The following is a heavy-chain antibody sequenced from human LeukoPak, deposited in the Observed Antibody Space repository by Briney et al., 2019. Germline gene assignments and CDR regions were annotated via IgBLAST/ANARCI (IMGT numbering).Heavy chain of an antibody. CDR2: IYSGGST. V-gene: IGHV3-66*01. Sequence: GGSLRLSCAASGFTVSSNYMSWVRQAPGKGLEWVSVIYSGGSTYYADSVKGRFTISRDNSKNTLYLQMNSLRAEDTAVYYCAREGEVSTGDAFDIWGQGTMVTVSS. J-gene: IGHJ3*02. CDR1: GFTVSSNY. CDR3: AREGEVSTGDAFDI. D-gene: IGHD3-16*02.